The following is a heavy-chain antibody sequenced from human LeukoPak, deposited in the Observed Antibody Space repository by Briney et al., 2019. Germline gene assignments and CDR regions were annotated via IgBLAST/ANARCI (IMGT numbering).Heavy chain of an antibody. CDR2: IIPILGIA. J-gene: IGHJ6*03. CDR1: GGTFSSYA. CDR3: ARAAAAGTDYYYMDV. D-gene: IGHD6-13*01. V-gene: IGHV1-69*04. Sequence: SVKVSCKASGGTFSSYAISWVRQAPGQGLEWMGRIIPILGIANYAQKFQGRVTITTDESTSTAYMELSSLRSEDTAVYYCARAAAAGTDYYYMDVWGKGTTVTVS.